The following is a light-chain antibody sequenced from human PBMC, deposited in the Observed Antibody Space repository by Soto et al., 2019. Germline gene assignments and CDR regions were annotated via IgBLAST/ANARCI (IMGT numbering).Light chain of an antibody. V-gene: IGKV4-1*01. CDR2: WAS. J-gene: IGKJ2*01. CDR3: QQYYSTLAYT. Sequence: DIVMTQSPDSLAVSLGERATINCKSSQSVLYSSNNKNYLAWYQQKPGQPPKLLIYWASTRESGVPDRFSGSGSGTDFTLTIGSLQAEDVAVYYCQQYYSTLAYTFGQGTKLEIK. CDR1: QSVLYSSNNKNY.